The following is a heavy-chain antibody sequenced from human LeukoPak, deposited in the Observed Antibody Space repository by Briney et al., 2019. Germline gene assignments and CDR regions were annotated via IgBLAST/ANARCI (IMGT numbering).Heavy chain of an antibody. V-gene: IGHV3-15*01. J-gene: IGHJ6*03. Sequence: GGSLRLSCAASGFIFSSAWMSWVRQAPGKGLEWVGHIKTKIDGGTTDYADSVKGRFTISRDNSKNTLYLQMNSLRAEDTAVYYCAKERWSYMDVWGKGTTVTVSS. CDR1: GFIFSSAW. D-gene: IGHD4-23*01. CDR2: IKTKIDGGTT. CDR3: AKERWSYMDV.